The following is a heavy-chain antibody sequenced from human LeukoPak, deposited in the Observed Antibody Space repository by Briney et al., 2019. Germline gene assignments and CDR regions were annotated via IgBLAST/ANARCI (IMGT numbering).Heavy chain of an antibody. Sequence: ASVKVSCKASGYTFTGYYKHWVRQAPGQGLERMGWINPNSGGTNYAQKFQGRVTMTRDTSISTAYMELSRLRSDDTAVYYCARAALRDPTLGYSGYVYDCWGQGTLVTVSS. CDR2: INPNSGGT. D-gene: IGHD5-12*01. CDR3: ARAALRDPTLGYSGYVYDC. V-gene: IGHV1-2*02. CDR1: GYTFTGYY. J-gene: IGHJ4*02.